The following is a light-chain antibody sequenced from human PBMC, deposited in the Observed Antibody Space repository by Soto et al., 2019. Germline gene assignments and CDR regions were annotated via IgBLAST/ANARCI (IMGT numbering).Light chain of an antibody. Sequence: AIRMTQSPSSFSASTGDRVTITCRASQGISSYLAWYQQKPGKAPKLLIYAASTLQSGVPSRFSGSGSVTDFALTISRLHSEDFATYYCQQYESYLPLTFGGGTKVEIK. CDR3: QQYESYLPLT. CDR2: AAS. CDR1: QGISSY. J-gene: IGKJ4*01. V-gene: IGKV1-8*01.